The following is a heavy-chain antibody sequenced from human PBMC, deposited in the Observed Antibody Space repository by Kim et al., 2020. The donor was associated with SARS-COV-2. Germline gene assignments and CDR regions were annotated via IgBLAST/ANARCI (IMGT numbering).Heavy chain of an antibody. D-gene: IGHD3-22*01. CDR3: ARGAYYECSGFDY. Sequence: YADSMKRRFTISMDNAKNSLYLLMNRPRPDDTAMNYCARGAYYECSGFDYWGQGTLVTVSS. J-gene: IGHJ4*02. V-gene: IGHV3-11*04.